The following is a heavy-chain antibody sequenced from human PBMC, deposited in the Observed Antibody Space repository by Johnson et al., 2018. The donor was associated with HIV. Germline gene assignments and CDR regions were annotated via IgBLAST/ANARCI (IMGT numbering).Heavy chain of an antibody. V-gene: IGHV3-7*01. D-gene: IGHD3-22*01. CDR3: ARDPELDYFDNRAFDI. CDR2: IKEDGSEK. Sequence: VQLVESGGGVVRPGGSLRLSCAASGFTFDYYGMSWVRQAPGKGLEWVANIKEDGSEKYYVDSVRGRFTISRDNAKNSLSLQMDSLRAEDTAVYYCARDPELDYFDNRAFDIWGQGTMVTVSS. CDR1: GFTFDYYG. J-gene: IGHJ3*02.